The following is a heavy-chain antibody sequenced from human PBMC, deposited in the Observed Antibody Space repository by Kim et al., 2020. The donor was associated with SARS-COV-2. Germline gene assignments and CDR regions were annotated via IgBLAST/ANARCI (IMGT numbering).Heavy chain of an antibody. CDR3: AKNLYYSSGMNINWFDP. CDR1: GFTFSSYG. D-gene: IGHD6-25*01. CDR2: ISYDGSNK. Sequence: GGSLRLSCAASGFTFSSYGMHWVRQAPGKGLEWVAVISYDGSNKYYADSVKGRFTISRDNSKNTLYLQMNSLRAEDTAVYYCAKNLYYSSGMNINWFDPWGQGTLVTVSS. V-gene: IGHV3-30*18. J-gene: IGHJ5*02.